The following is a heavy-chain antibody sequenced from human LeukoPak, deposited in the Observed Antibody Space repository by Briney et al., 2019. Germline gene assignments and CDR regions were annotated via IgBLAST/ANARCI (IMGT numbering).Heavy chain of an antibody. CDR3: AKDCSYYYDIPYAFDI. CDR2: INIEGTII. J-gene: IGHJ3*02. CDR1: GFSFRNSW. Sequence: DPGGSLRLSCAASGFSFRNSWMHWVRQVPGEGLVWVARINIEGTIISYADSVKGRFTISRDNAKNTLYLQMNSLRAEDTAVYYCAKDCSYYYDIPYAFDIWGQGTVVTVSS. V-gene: IGHV3-74*01. D-gene: IGHD3-9*01.